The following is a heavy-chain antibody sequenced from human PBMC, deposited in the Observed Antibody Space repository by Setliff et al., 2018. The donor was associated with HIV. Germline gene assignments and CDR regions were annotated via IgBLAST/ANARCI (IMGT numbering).Heavy chain of an antibody. D-gene: IGHD3-3*01. CDR2: IHYSGSS. V-gene: IGHV4-61*08. CDR1: GFSLSTSGMC. Sequence: SGPTLVNPTQTLTLTCTFSGFSLSTSGMCVSWIRQPPGKGLEWIGYIHYSGSSNYNPSLKSRVSISLDTSKKQVSLKLNSVTAADTAVYYCARGLSIFGVATPGFYSFMDVWGKGTTVTVSS. J-gene: IGHJ6*03. CDR3: ARGLSIFGVATPGFYSFMDV.